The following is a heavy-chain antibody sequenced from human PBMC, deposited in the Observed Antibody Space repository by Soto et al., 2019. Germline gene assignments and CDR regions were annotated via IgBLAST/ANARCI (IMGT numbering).Heavy chain of an antibody. Sequence: QVQLVQSGAEEKKPGASVKVSCKASGYTFTSYAMSWVRQAPGQRLEWMGWINAGNGNTKYSEKFQGRVTITRDTSASTAYMELSSLRSEDTAVEFRARDQRIGFEYRGQGTLVTVSS. CDR3: ARDQRIGFEY. D-gene: IGHD3-10*01. J-gene: IGHJ4*02. CDR2: INAGNGNT. CDR1: GYTFTSYA. V-gene: IGHV1-3*05.